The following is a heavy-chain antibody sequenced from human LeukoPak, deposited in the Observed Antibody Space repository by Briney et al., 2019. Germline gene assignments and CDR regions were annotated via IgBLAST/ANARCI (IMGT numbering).Heavy chain of an antibody. V-gene: IGHV1-2*02. Sequence: ASVKVSCKASGYTFTGYYMHWVRQAPGQGLEWMGWINPNSGGTNYAQKFQGRVTMTRDTSISTAYMELSRLRSDDTAVYYCARDGGLWYYDSSGYHPYWGQGTLVTVSS. CDR2: INPNSGGT. D-gene: IGHD3-22*01. J-gene: IGHJ4*02. CDR1: GYTFTGYY. CDR3: ARDGGLWYYDSSGYHPY.